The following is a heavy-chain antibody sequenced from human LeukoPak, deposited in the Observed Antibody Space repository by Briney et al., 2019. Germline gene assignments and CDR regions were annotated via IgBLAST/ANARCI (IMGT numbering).Heavy chain of an antibody. CDR2: IYTSGST. CDR1: GDSISSGSYY. Sequence: PSETLSLTCTVSGDSISSGSYYWSWIRQPAGKGLEWIGRIYTSGSTNYNPSLKSRVTISVDTSKNQFSLKLSSVTAADTAVYYCARGGGSYSAYNWFDPWGQGTLVTVSS. V-gene: IGHV4-61*02. CDR3: ARGGGSYSAYNWFDP. J-gene: IGHJ5*02. D-gene: IGHD1-26*01.